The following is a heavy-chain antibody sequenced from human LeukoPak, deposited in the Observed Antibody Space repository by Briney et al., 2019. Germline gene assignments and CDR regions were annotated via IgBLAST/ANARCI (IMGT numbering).Heavy chain of an antibody. V-gene: IGHV3-30-3*01. CDR1: GFTFSSYA. D-gene: IGHD3-3*01. Sequence: GGSLRLSCAASGFTFSSYAMHWVRQAPGKGLEWVAVISYDGSNKYYADSVKGRFTISRDNSKNTLYLQMNSLRAEDTAVYYCAKDSAPRRITIFRYWGQGTLVTVSS. CDR3: AKDSAPRRITIFRY. CDR2: ISYDGSNK. J-gene: IGHJ4*02.